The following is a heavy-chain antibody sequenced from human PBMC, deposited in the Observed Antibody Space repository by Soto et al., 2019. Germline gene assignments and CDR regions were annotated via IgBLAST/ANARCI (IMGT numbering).Heavy chain of an antibody. Sequence: QVQLVESGGGVVQPGRSLRLSCAASGFSFSSYTMHWVRQAPGKGLEWVAVISYDGSNRDYADSVKSRFSISRDNSKSTLYLQMNSLRAEDTAVYYCVTDGKWRTVANTATSDYWGQGTLVTVSS. D-gene: IGHD5-12*01. J-gene: IGHJ4*02. CDR2: ISYDGSNR. V-gene: IGHV3-30-3*01. CDR1: GFSFSSYT. CDR3: VTDGKWRTVANTATSDY.